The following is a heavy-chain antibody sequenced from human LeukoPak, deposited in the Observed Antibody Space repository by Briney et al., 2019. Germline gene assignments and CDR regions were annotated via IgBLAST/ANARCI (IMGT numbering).Heavy chain of an antibody. CDR1: GGSISSYY. J-gene: IGHJ4*02. Sequence: SETLSLTCTVSGGSISSYYWSWIRQPPGKGLEWIGYIYYSGSTNYNPSLKSRVTISVDTSKNQFSLKLSSVTAADTAVYYCARGIGEYYDFWSGFIHPFYFDYWGQGTLVTVSS. V-gene: IGHV4-59*01. CDR2: IYYSGST. D-gene: IGHD3-3*01. CDR3: ARGIGEYYDFWSGFIHPFYFDY.